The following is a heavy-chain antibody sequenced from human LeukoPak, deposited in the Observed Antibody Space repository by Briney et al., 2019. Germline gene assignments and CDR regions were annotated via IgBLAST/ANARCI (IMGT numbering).Heavy chain of an antibody. V-gene: IGHV3-43D*03. CDR1: GFTFDDYA. CDR2: ISWDGGST. D-gene: IGHD6-13*01. CDR3: AKAHSSSWPAEYFQH. Sequence: GGSLRLSCAASGFTFDDYAMHWVRQAPGKGLEWVSLISWDGGSTYYADSVKGRFTISRDNSKNSLYLQMDSLRAEDTALYYCAKAHSSSWPAEYFQHWGQGTLVTVSS. J-gene: IGHJ1*01.